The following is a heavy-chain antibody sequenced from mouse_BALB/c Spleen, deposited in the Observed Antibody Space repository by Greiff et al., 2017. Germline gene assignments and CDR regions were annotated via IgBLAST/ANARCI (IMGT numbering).Heavy chain of an antibody. CDR3: ARRDGSSVYYAMDY. CDR2: ISSGGSYT. Sequence: EVKLVESGGDLVKPGGSLKLSCAASGFTFSSYGMSWVRQTPDKRLEWVATISSGGSYTYYPDSVKGRFTISRDNAKNTLYLQMSSLKSEDTAMYYCARRDGSSVYYAMDYWGQGTSVTVSS. V-gene: IGHV5-6*01. CDR1: GFTFSSYG. D-gene: IGHD1-1*01. J-gene: IGHJ4*01.